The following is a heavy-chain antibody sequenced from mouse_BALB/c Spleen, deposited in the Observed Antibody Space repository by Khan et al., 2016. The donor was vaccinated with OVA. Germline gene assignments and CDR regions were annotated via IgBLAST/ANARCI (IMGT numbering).Heavy chain of an antibody. V-gene: IGHV14-1*02. D-gene: IGHD2-3*01. J-gene: IGHJ2*01. CDR1: GFNIKDYY. Sequence: MQLEESGTELVRPGALVRLSCTVSGFNIKDYYIHWVKQRPDQGLEWIGWIDTENGNTIYDPKFQGKATITAETSSNTAYLQLSSLTSEDTAFYYWPRSILLYFDYWGQGTPLTVSS. CDR3: PRSILLYFDY. CDR2: IDTENGNT.